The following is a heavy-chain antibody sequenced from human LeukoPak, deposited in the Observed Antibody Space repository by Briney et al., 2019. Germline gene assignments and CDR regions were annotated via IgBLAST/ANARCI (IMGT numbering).Heavy chain of an antibody. D-gene: IGHD2-21*01. V-gene: IGHV4-4*09. CDR2: IYTSGST. CDR3: ARHMGRADAFDI. Sequence: SETLSLTCTVSGGSIRSYYWSWIRQPPGKGLEWIGYIYTSGSTNYNPSLKSRVTISVDTSKNRFSLKLSSVTAADTAVYYCARHMGRADAFDIWGQGTMVTVSS. J-gene: IGHJ3*02. CDR1: GGSIRSYY.